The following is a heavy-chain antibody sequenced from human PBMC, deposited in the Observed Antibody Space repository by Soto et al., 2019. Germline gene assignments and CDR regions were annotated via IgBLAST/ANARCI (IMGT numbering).Heavy chain of an antibody. D-gene: IGHD6-19*01. CDR2: ISSSGANT. CDR3: AKVKAGTFFDH. CDR1: GLTFSSYA. J-gene: IGHJ4*02. V-gene: IGHV3-23*01. Sequence: GESLKISCAASGLTFSSYAMSWVRQAPGKGLEWVSFISSSGANTYDAVSVKGRFTISRDNSKNTLYLQMNSLRADDTAIYYCAKVKAGTFFDHWGRGTLVTVSS.